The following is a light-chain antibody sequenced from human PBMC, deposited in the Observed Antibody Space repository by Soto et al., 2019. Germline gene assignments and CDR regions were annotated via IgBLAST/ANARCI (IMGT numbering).Light chain of an antibody. V-gene: IGKV3-20*01. J-gene: IGKJ4*01. CDR1: QSVTSSY. CDR3: QQYGNSPALT. CDR2: GAS. Sequence: EIALTQSPGTLSLSPGERATLSCRASQSVTSSYLAWDQQKPGQAPRLLIYGASSRATGIPARFSGSGSGRECTLTISRLEPEGFAVYYCQQYGNSPALTFGGGTKVEIK.